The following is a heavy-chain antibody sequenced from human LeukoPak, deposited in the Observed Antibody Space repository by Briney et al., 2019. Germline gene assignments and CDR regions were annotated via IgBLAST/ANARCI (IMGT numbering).Heavy chain of an antibody. CDR2: IYHGGST. Sequence: SETLSLTCAVSGYSISSGYYWGWIRQPPGKGLEWIGSIYHGGSTYYNPSLKSRVTLSVDTSKNQFSLRLTSVTAADTAVYYCAKCLPLRSDDYAPFDYWGQGTLVTVSS. V-gene: IGHV4-38-2*01. D-gene: IGHD3-16*01. CDR3: AKCLPLRSDDYAPFDY. J-gene: IGHJ4*02. CDR1: GYSISSGYY.